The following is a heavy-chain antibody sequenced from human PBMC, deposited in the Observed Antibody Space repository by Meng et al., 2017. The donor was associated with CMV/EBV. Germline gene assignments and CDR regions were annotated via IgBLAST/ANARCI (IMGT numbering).Heavy chain of an antibody. CDR2: IYWDDDK. CDR3: ARLYDSSGYYLGYFDY. CDR1: GFSLSTSGVG. Sequence: QITLKEAGHTLVKPPQTLTLPCTFSGFSLSTSGVGVGWIRQPPGKALEWLALIYWDDDKRYSPSLKSRLTITKDTSKNQVVLTMTNMDPVDTATYYCARLYDSSGYYLGYFDYWGQGTLVTVSS. V-gene: IGHV2-5*02. J-gene: IGHJ4*02. D-gene: IGHD3-22*01.